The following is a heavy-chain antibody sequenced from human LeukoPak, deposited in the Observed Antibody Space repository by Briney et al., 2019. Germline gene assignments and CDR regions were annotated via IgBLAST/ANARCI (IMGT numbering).Heavy chain of an antibody. CDR1: GGSISSSSYY. Sequence: SETLSLTCTVSGGSISSSSYYWGWIRQPPGKGLEWIGSIYYSGSTYYNPSLKSRVTISVDTSKNQFSLKLSSVTAADTAVYYCARRHDRWSHSVPPVDYWGQGTLVTVSS. D-gene: IGHD5/OR15-5a*01. CDR3: ARRHDRWSHSVPPVDY. CDR2: IYYSGST. V-gene: IGHV4-39*01. J-gene: IGHJ4*02.